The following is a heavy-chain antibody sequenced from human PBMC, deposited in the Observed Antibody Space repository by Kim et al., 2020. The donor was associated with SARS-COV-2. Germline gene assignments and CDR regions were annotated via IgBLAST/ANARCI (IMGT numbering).Heavy chain of an antibody. V-gene: IGHV4-30-2*01. J-gene: IGHJ4*02. Sequence: SETLSLTCAVSGGSISSGGYSWSWIRQPPGKGLEWIGYIYHSGSTYYNPSLKSRVTISVDRSKNQFSLKLSSVTAADTAVYYCASALWFGEGPRFDYWGQGTLVTVSS. CDR3: ASALWFGEGPRFDY. CDR2: IYHSGST. D-gene: IGHD3-10*01. CDR1: GGSISSGGYS.